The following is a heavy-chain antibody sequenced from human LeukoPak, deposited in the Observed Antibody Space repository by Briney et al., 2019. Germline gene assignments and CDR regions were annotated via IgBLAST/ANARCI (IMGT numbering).Heavy chain of an antibody. J-gene: IGHJ4*02. V-gene: IGHV1-46*01. CDR2: INPSGGST. D-gene: IGHD4-17*01. CDR3: ARDLRGDYGVMDY. CDR1: GYTFTRYH. Sequence: ASVKVSGKASGYTFTRYHMHWVRQAPGQGLEWMGFINPSGGSTSYAQKFQGRVTMTRDTSTSTVYMELSSLRSEDTAVYYCARDLRGDYGVMDYWGQGTLVTVSS.